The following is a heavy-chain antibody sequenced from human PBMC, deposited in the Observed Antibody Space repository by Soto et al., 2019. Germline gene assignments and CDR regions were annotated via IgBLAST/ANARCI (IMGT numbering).Heavy chain of an antibody. D-gene: IGHD1-1*01. CDR3: VRQGIGNLHGLVDV. V-gene: IGHV4-59*08. J-gene: IGHJ6*02. CDR1: SGPSSSHN. Sequence: QVQLQQSGPGLVKPSETLSLTCTVSSGPSSSHNWGWIRQPPGRGLEWIGYVYYTGGTSYNPSLKXXVXLSADTSTNHISLTLSSVTATDTAVYYCVRQGIGNLHGLVDVWGQGTTVSVSS. CDR2: VYYTGGT.